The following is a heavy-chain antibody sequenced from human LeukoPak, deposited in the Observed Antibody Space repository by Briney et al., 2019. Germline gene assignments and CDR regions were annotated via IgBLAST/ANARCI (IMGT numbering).Heavy chain of an antibody. Sequence: SETLPLTCAVYGGSFSGYYWSWIRQPPGKGLEWIGEINHSGSTNYNPSLKSRVTISVDTSKNQFSLKLSSVTAADTAVYYCARYAEYYYGSGSYYRLSYFDYWGQGTLVTVSS. CDR3: ARYAEYYYGSGSYYRLSYFDY. V-gene: IGHV4-34*01. D-gene: IGHD3-10*01. J-gene: IGHJ4*02. CDR1: GGSFSGYY. CDR2: INHSGST.